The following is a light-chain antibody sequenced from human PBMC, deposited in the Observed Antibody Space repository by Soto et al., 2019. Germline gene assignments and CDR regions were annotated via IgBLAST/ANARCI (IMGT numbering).Light chain of an antibody. Sequence: EIVRKQSPVTLSVSPGERATLSCRASQSVANSYLAWYQQKPGQAPRLLIYDASNRATGIPARFSGSGSGADFTLTISSLEPEDFSVYYCQDLHNWTPWTFSQGSKVDIK. CDR1: QSVANSY. CDR3: QDLHNWTPWT. J-gene: IGKJ1*01. V-gene: IGKV3-11*01. CDR2: DAS.